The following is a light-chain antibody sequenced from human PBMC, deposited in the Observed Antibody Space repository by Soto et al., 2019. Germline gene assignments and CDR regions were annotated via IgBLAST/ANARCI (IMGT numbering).Light chain of an antibody. CDR2: GAS. J-gene: IGKJ4*01. CDR3: QHYNNWPLT. CDR1: QSFNSIY. Sequence: EIVLTQSPGTLSLSPGERATLSCRASQSFNSIYLAWYQQKPGQAPRLLIYGASSRATGIPDRFSGSGSGTEFTLTISSLQSEDFAVYYCQHYNNWPLTFGGGTKVDIK. V-gene: IGKV3-20*01.